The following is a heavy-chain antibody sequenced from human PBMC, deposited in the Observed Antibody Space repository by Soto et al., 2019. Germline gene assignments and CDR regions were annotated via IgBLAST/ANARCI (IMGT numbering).Heavy chain of an antibody. V-gene: IGHV1-3*01. CDR2: INGGDGDM. CDR1: GYSFIKYT. CDR3: AGARAIAGGGLKWVDS. Sequence: QVQLVQSGAEVKKPGASVKVSCKASGYSFIKYTIHWVRQAPGQRLEWMGWINGGDGDMKFSQKFQGRVTMTRDTTASTNSMELGRLGSEDTALYFWAGARAIAGGGLKWVDSWGQGTLVTVSS. J-gene: IGHJ5*01. D-gene: IGHD6-13*01.